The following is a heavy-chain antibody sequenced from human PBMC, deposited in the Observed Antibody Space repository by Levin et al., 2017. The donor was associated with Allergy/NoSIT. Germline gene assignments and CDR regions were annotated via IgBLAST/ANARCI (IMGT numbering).Heavy chain of an antibody. CDR3: ARHPRRTAMVDY. CDR2: IYYSGST. CDR1: GGSISSYY. J-gene: IGHJ4*02. D-gene: IGHD5-18*01. V-gene: IGHV4-59*08. Sequence: SETLSLTCTVSGGSISSYYWSWIRQPPGKGLEWIGYIYYSGSTNYNPSLKSRVTISVDTSKNQFSLKLSSVTAADTAVYYCARHPRRTAMVDYWGQGTLVTVSS.